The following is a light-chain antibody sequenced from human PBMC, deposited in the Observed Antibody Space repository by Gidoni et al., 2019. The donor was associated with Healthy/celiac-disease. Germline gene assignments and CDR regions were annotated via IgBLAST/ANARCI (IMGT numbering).Light chain of an antibody. CDR1: QSISSY. CDR3: QQSYSTLWT. Sequence: DIQITQSPSSLSASVGDRVTITCRASQSISSYLNWYQQKPGKAPKLLIYAASSLQSGVPSRFSGSGSGTEFTLTISSLQPEDVATYYCQQSYSTLWTFGQGTKVEIK. CDR2: AAS. J-gene: IGKJ1*01. V-gene: IGKV1-39*01.